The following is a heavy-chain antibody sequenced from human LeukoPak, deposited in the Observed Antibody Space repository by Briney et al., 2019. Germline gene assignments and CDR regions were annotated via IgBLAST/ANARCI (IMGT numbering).Heavy chain of an antibody. CDR2: IRGSSGKT. Sequence: PGGSLRLSCAASGHLFSIYAMTWVPQAPGKGLESVSGIRGSSGKTFYVDVVKGLFTISRDNSKSPLYLQMNPLRAEDTALYFCAKQPYQYVSGSPSWFDRWGQGSLVTVSA. CDR1: GHLFSIYA. D-gene: IGHD3-10*01. CDR3: AKQPYQYVSGSPSWFDR. V-gene: IGHV3-23*01. J-gene: IGHJ5*02.